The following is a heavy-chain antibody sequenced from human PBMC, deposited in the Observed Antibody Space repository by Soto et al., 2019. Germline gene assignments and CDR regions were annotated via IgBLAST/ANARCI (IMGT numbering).Heavy chain of an antibody. CDR1: GFTFSSYA. Sequence: GGSLRLSCAASGFTFSSYAMSWVRQAPGKGLEWVSAISGSGGSTYYADSVKGRFTISRDNSKNTLYLQMNSLRAEDTAVYYCAKPYYDFWSGYYTNWFDSWGQGTLVTVSS. CDR3: AKPYYDFWSGYYTNWFDS. D-gene: IGHD3-3*01. V-gene: IGHV3-23*01. J-gene: IGHJ5*01. CDR2: ISGSGGST.